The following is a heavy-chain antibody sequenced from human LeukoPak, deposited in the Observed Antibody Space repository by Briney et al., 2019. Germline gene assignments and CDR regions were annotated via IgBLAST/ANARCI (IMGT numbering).Heavy chain of an antibody. Sequence: ASVKVSCKASGYTFTSYDINWVRQATGQGLEWMGWMNPNSGGTNYAQKFQGRVTMTRDTSISTAYMELSRLRSDDTAVYYCAFFEYSSSSSHYWGQGTLVTVSS. CDR3: AFFEYSSSSSHY. V-gene: IGHV1-2*02. CDR1: GYTFTSYD. D-gene: IGHD6-6*01. J-gene: IGHJ4*02. CDR2: MNPNSGGT.